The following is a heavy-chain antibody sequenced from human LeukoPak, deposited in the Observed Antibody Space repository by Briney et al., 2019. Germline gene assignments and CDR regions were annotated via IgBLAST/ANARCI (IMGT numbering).Heavy chain of an antibody. D-gene: IGHD3-10*01. V-gene: IGHV3-48*01. CDR3: AKGNSITMLRGVIIPPYSQSLDV. Sequence: GGSLRLSCAASGFTFSSYSMNWVRQAPGKGLEWVSYISSSSSTIYYADSVKGRFTISRDNSENTLYLQMNRLRAEDTAAYYCAKGNSITMLRGVIIPPYSQSLDVWGQGTTVTVSS. CDR2: ISSSSSTI. CDR1: GFTFSSYS. J-gene: IGHJ6*02.